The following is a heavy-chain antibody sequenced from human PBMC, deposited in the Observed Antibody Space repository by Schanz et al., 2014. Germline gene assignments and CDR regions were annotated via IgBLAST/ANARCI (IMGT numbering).Heavy chain of an antibody. D-gene: IGHD2-15*01. J-gene: IGHJ4*02. Sequence: LVESGGGVVQPGRSLRLSCAASGFTFGSYPIHWVRQAPGKGLEWVAVISHDGNNKYYGDSVKGRFTISRDNSKNTVYLLMNSLRVEDTAVYYCARVVAAAPQGCNYWGRGTLVTVSS. CDR1: GFTFGSYP. CDR3: ARVVAAAPQGCNY. CDR2: ISHDGNNK. V-gene: IGHV3-30*04.